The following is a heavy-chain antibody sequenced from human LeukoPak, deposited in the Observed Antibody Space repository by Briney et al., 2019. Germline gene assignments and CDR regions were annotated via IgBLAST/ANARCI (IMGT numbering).Heavy chain of an antibody. CDR1: GYSISSGYY. Sequence: SETLSLTCTVSGYSISSGYYWGWIRQPSGKGLEFIATIYPTGSAYYNPSLKSRVTISIDTSKNQIFLRLTSATAADTALYYCARLDIMLSPDGFWVNWFDPWGQRTLVTVSS. D-gene: IGHD3/OR15-3a*01. CDR3: ARLDIMLSPDGFWVNWFDP. CDR2: IYPTGSA. V-gene: IGHV4-38-2*02. J-gene: IGHJ5*02.